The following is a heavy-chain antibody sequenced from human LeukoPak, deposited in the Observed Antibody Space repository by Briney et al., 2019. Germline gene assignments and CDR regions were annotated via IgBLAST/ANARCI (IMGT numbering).Heavy chain of an antibody. CDR2: IGTGGDT. CDR1: GFTFSSYD. J-gene: IGHJ4*02. CDR3: GRGNSFDF. Sequence: SGGSLRLSCATSGFTFSSYDMHWVRQGPGKGLEWVSGIGTGGDTYYPDSVKGRFTISRENAKKSLFLQMNSLRAEDTAVYYCGRGNSFDFWGQGTLVTVSS. V-gene: IGHV3-13*01.